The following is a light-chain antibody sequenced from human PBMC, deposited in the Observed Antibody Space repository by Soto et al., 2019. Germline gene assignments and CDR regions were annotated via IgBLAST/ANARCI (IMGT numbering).Light chain of an antibody. CDR1: SSDVGTYNY. CDR3: CSYAGGYTHAV. J-gene: IGLJ2*01. Sequence: QSVLTQPRSVSGPPGQSVSISCCGTSSDVGTYNYVSWYQQHPGKAPKLMIYDVSKRPSGVPDRFSGSKSGNTASLTISGLQAEDEADYYCCSYAGGYTHAVFGGGTKLTVL. CDR2: DVS. V-gene: IGLV2-11*01.